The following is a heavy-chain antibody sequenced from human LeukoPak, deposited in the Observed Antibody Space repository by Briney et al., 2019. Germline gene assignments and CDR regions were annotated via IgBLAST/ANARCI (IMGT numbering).Heavy chain of an antibody. V-gene: IGHV1-2*02. CDR1: GYTFTGYY. CDR3: ARDSWMGYSSPARGPSDY. D-gene: IGHD5-18*01. Sequence: GASVKVSCKASGYTFTGYYMHWVRQAPGQGLEWMGWINPNSGGTNYAQKFQGRVTMTRDTSISTAYMELSRLRSDDTAVYYCARDSWMGYSSPARGPSDYWGQGTLVTVSS. CDR2: INPNSGGT. J-gene: IGHJ4*02.